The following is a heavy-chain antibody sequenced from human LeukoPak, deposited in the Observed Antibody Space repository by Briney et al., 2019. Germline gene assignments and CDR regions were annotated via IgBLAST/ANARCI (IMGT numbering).Heavy chain of an antibody. CDR2: IYHIGST. Sequence: PSETLSLTCTLSGGSMSLFYWTWIRQPPGKGMEWIGYIYHIGSTNYNPSLKSRVNISVDTSKNQFSLKLKSVTAADTAVYYCARVAVPAANRGYYYYYYMDVWGKGTTVTVSS. J-gene: IGHJ6*03. V-gene: IGHV4-59*01. CDR3: ARVAVPAANRGYYYYYYMDV. CDR1: GGSMSLFY. D-gene: IGHD2-2*01.